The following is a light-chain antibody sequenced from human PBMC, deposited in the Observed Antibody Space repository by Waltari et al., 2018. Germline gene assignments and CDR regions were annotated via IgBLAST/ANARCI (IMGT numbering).Light chain of an antibody. V-gene: IGKV3-11*01. CDR3: QQRSNWPPAVT. Sequence: ETVLRQSPATLTLSPGERARLSCRASQSISSYFAWYQQKPGQAPRLLIYDASTRATGIPARFSGSGSGTEFTLTISSLEPEEFAVYYCQQRSNWPPAVTFGRGTKVEIK. J-gene: IGKJ4*01. CDR1: QSISSY. CDR2: DAS.